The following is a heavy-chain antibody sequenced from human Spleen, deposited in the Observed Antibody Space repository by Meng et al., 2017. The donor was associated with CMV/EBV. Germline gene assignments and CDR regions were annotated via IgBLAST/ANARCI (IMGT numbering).Heavy chain of an antibody. Sequence: QWQLQESGPGRGTPSETLSLTCTVSGGSISSYYWSWIRQPAGKGLEWIGRIYTSGSTNYNPSLKSRVTMSVDTSKNQFSLKLSSVTAADTAVYYCARGGLRYSSSWPFDYWGQGTLVTVSS. CDR2: IYTSGST. V-gene: IGHV4-4*07. D-gene: IGHD6-13*01. CDR1: GGSISSYY. CDR3: ARGGLRYSSSWPFDY. J-gene: IGHJ4*02.